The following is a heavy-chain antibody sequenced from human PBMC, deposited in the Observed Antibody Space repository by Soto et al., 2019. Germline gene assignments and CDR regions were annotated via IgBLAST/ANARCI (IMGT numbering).Heavy chain of an antibody. CDR2: INHSGST. Sequence: TSETLSLTCAVQGGSFSGYIWTWIRQPPGKGLQWIGQINHSGSTYYNPSLKSRVTISVDTSKNQFSLKLSSVTAADTAVYYCARDRDSGGYYYYYGMDVWGQGTTVTVSS. J-gene: IGHJ6*02. CDR1: GGSFSGYI. V-gene: IGHV4-34*01. CDR3: ARDRDSGGYYYYYGMDV. D-gene: IGHD1-26*01.